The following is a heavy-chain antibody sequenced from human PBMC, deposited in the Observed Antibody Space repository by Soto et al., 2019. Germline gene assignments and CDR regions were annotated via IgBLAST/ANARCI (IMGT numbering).Heavy chain of an antibody. V-gene: IGHV3-48*02. CDR1: EFMFSCYS. CDR2: ICSRSQTI. D-gene: IGHD1-26*01. J-gene: IGHJ4*02. CDR3: AREDIMGTRSFDY. Sequence: HPGGSLRRSCVVSEFMFSCYSMNWVRQAPGKGLEWLSYICSRSQTIYYADSVKGRFTISRDNAKNSLYLQMNSLRDEDTAVYFCAREDIMGTRSFDYWGQGTLVTVSS.